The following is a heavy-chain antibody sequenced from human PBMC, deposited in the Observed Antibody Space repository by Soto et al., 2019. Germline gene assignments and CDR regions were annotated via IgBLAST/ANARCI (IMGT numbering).Heavy chain of an antibody. CDR3: ATNPGYYYDSTGYHFDS. D-gene: IGHD3-22*01. CDR2: ISYGGGTT. V-gene: IGHV3-23*01. Sequence: EVQLLESGGGLVQPGGSLRLSCAASEFTFSNYAMSWVRQAPGKGLEWVSAISYGGGTTYYSDSVKGRFTISRDNSKNTRYLQMNRLRAEDTAVYYCATNPGYYYDSTGYHFDSWGQGTLVSVCS. CDR1: EFTFSNYA. J-gene: IGHJ4*02.